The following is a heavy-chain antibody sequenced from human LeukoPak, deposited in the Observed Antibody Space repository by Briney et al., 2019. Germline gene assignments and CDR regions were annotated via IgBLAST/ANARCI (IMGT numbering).Heavy chain of an antibody. CDR1: GYSISSNNW. V-gene: IGHV4-28*01. D-gene: IGHD3-22*01. Sequence: SDTLSLTCAVSGYSISSNNWWGWSRPPPGKGLEGIGYIYYSGITYYNPSLKSRVTISVDTSKNKFYLKVSSVTAVDTAVYYCARMPYYYDSSGYYSFFDYWGQGTLVTVSS. J-gene: IGHJ4*02. CDR2: IYYSGIT. CDR3: ARMPYYYDSSGYYSFFDY.